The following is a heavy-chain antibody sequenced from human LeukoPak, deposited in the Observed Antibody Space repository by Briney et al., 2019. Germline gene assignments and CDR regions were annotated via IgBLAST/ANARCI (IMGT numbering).Heavy chain of an antibody. CDR2: ISNDGGGT. V-gene: IGHV3-23*01. D-gene: IGHD1-1*01. Sequence: PGGSLRLSCAASGFTFNNYGLIWVRQAPGKGLEWVAAISNDGGGTMYAAFVEGRFTISRDNAKDTLYLQMSNLRDEDTAVYYCISDLCGRDDQWGRGTLVTVSS. J-gene: IGHJ5*02. CDR3: ISDLCGRDDQ. CDR1: GFTFNNYG.